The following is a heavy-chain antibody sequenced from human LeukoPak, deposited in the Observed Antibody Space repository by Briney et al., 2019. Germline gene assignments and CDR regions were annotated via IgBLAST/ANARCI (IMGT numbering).Heavy chain of an antibody. Sequence: GGSLRLSCAASGFIFTEYGMYWDRQAPGKGLEWVAFVRKDATEKKYADSVEGRFTISRDDSENTVYLKMNNLRVDDTAVYNCAKRSGPNSGPFDSWGQGTPVIVSS. J-gene: IGHJ4*02. CDR2: VRKDATEK. CDR1: GFIFTEYG. V-gene: IGHV3-30*02. D-gene: IGHD1-1*01. CDR3: AKRSGPNSGPFDS.